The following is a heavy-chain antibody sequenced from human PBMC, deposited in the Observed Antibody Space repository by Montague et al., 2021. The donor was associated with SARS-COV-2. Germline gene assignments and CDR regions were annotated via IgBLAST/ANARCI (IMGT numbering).Heavy chain of an antibody. Sequence: CAISGDSDCVIELTCRSNKHSPELQLQWLGMSCLRLKWNSDYAPSVRGRLTVNPDASKNEFSLELNYVTPEDTAVYYCVRYSGWFYFDFWGQGTLVTVSS. J-gene: IGHJ4*02. D-gene: IGHD6-19*01. CDR2: SCLRLKWNS. CDR3: VRYSGWFYFDF. V-gene: IGHV6-1*01. CDR1: GDSDCVIELT.